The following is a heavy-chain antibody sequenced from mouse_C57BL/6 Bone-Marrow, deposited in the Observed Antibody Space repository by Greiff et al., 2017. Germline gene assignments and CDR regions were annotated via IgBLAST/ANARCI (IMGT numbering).Heavy chain of an antibody. Sequence: QVQLQQPGAELVRPGSSVKLSCKASGYTFTSYWMHWVKQRPIQGLEWIGNIDPSDSETNYNQKFKDKATLTVDKSSSTAYMQLSSLTSEDSAVYYCARSDGNYVSYWGQGTLVTVSA. CDR2: IDPSDSET. CDR1: GYTFTSYW. J-gene: IGHJ3*01. D-gene: IGHD2-1*01. CDR3: ARSDGNYVSY. V-gene: IGHV1-52*01.